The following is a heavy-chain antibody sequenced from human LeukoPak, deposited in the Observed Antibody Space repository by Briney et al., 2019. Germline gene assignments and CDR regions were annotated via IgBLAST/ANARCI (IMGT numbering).Heavy chain of an antibody. J-gene: IGHJ4*02. CDR1: AFTFGDYA. D-gene: IGHD3-10*01. Sequence: PGGSLRLSCAASAFTFGDYAMSWFRQAPGKGLEWVGFIRSKAYGWTTEYAAYVKGRITISRDDSKSIAYLQMNSLRAEDTALYYCAKDRNYYGSGSYSPCLDYWGQGTLVTVSS. V-gene: IGHV3-49*03. CDR2: IRSKAYGWTT. CDR3: AKDRNYYGSGSYSPCLDY.